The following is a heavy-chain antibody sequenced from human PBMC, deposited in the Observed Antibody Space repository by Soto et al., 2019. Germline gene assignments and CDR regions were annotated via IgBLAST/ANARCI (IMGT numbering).Heavy chain of an antibody. Sequence: GGSLRLSCAASGLTFSSYAMHWVRQAPGKGLEWVAVISYDGSNKYYADSVKGRFTISRDNSKNTLYLHMNSLRAEDTAVYYCASIPGLRWQTIYWGQGTLVPSPQ. J-gene: IGHJ4*02. CDR3: ASIPGLRWQTIY. D-gene: IGHD4-17*01. CDR2: ISYDGSNK. V-gene: IGHV3-30*03. CDR1: GLTFSSYA.